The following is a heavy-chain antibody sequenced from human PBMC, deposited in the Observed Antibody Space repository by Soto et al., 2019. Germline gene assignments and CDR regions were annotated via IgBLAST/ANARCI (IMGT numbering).Heavy chain of an antibody. Sequence: ASVKVSCKASGYTFTSYGISWVRQAPGQGLEWMGWISVYNGNTNFAQKLLDRVTMTTDTSTSTAYMELRSLRSDDTAVYYCAKDKGGSYYDFWSGYYTGGYYYGMDVWGQGTTVTVSS. J-gene: IGHJ6*02. CDR1: GYTFTSYG. CDR3: AKDKGGSYYDFWSGYYTGGYYYGMDV. CDR2: ISVYNGNT. V-gene: IGHV1-18*01. D-gene: IGHD3-3*01.